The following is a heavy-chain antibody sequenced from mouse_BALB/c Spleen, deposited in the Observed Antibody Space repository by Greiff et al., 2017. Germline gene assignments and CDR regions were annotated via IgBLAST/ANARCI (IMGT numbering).Heavy chain of an antibody. V-gene: IGHV6-6*02. J-gene: IGHJ4*01. CDR2: IRLKSNNYAT. CDR1: GFTFSNYW. CDR3: TSGSSYGAMDY. D-gene: IGHD1-1*01. Sequence: LQQSGGGLVQPGGSMKLSCVASGFTFSNYWMNWVRQSPEKGLEWVAEIRLKSNNYATHYAESVKGRFTISRDDSKSSVYLQMNNLRAEDTGIYYCTSGSSYGAMDYWGQGTSVTVSS.